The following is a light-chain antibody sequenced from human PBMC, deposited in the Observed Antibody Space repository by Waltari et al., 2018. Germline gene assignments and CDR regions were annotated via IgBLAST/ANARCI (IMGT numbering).Light chain of an antibody. CDR2: RNN. Sequence: QSVLTQPPPASGTPRQRVTISCSGSSSNTGTNYVYWYQQLPGTAPKLLIYRNNQRHSGVPDRFSGSKSGTSASLTISGLRSEDEADYYCAAWDDSLSGPVFGGGAKLTVL. CDR1: SSNTGTNY. V-gene: IGLV1-47*01. CDR3: AAWDDSLSGPV. J-gene: IGLJ2*01.